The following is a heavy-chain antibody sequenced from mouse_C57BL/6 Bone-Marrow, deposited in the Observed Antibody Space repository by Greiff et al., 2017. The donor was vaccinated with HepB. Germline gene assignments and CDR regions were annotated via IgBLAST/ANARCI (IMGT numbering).Heavy chain of an antibody. Sequence: QVQLQQSGAELARPGASVKMSCKASGYTFTSYTMHWVKQRPGQGLEWIGYINPSSGYTKYNQKFKDKATLTADKSSSTAYMQLSSLTSEDSAVYYCARGVYYGYDGGFAYWGQGTLVTVSA. D-gene: IGHD2-2*01. J-gene: IGHJ3*01. CDR3: ARGVYYGYDGGFAY. CDR1: GYTFTSYT. V-gene: IGHV1-4*01. CDR2: INPSSGYT.